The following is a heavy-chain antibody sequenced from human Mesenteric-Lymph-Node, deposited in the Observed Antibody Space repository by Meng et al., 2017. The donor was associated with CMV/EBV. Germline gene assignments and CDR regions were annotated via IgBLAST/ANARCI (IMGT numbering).Heavy chain of an antibody. CDR1: GGSLSNSNYF. J-gene: IGHJ4*02. D-gene: IGHD3-3*01. CDR2: ISYSGDA. Sequence: SETLSLTCTVSGGSLSNSNYFWGWIRQLPGKGLEWIGSISYSGDASYNPSLRGRLTISDDTSKTQFSLRLTSVTAADTAVYFCARGVDFWSGYLDSWGQGTLVTVSS. CDR3: ARGVDFWSGYLDS. V-gene: IGHV4-30-4*08.